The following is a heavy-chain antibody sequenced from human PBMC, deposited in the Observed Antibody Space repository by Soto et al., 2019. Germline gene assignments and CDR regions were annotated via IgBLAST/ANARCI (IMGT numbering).Heavy chain of an antibody. CDR1: GFTFSIYS. CDR2: ISSSSSYI. V-gene: IGHV3-21*01. CDR3: ARDAYDFWSGYYLSGAPDV. Sequence: GSLRLSCAASGFTFSIYSMNWVRQAPGKGLEWVSSISSSSSYIYYADSVKGRFTISRDNAKNSLYLQMNSLRAEDTAVYYCARDAYDFWSGYYLSGAPDVWGQGTTVTVSS. J-gene: IGHJ6*02. D-gene: IGHD3-3*01.